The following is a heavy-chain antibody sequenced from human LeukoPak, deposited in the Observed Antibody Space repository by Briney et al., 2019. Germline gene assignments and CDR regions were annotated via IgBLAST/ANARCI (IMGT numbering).Heavy chain of an antibody. CDR2: IGTAGDT. CDR1: GFTFSSYD. V-gene: IGHV3-13*01. D-gene: IGHD6-13*01. Sequence: GGSLRLSCAASGFTFSSYDMHWVRQATGKGLEWVSAIGTAGDTYYPDSVKGRFTISRDSSKNTLYLQMNSLRADDTAVYYCAKRGIAAAASFDYWGQGTLVTVSS. J-gene: IGHJ4*02. CDR3: AKRGIAAAASFDY.